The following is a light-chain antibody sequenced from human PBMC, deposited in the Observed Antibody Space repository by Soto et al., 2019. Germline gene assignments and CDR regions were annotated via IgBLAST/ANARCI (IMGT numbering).Light chain of an antibody. CDR3: QQSYSTPLT. V-gene: IGKV1-39*01. J-gene: IGKJ4*01. CDR1: QSITNY. Sequence: DLQMTQSPSSLSASVGDRVTITCRASQSITNYLNWYQQKPGKAPKLLIYAASILQSGVPSRFSGSGSGTDFTLTISSLQPEDFATYYCQQSYSTPLTFGGGTKVEIK. CDR2: AAS.